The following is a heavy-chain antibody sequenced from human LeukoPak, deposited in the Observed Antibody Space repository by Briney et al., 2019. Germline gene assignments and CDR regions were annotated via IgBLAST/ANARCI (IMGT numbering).Heavy chain of an antibody. Sequence: SQTLSLTCTVSGGSMNNGNYYWTWIRQPAGKALEWIGRMYNIGNTDYNSSLKSRVTMSVDTSKDQFSLKLSSVTAADSAVYYCARGVHCTTASCQGSYVDVWGKGTTVIVSS. CDR1: GGSMNNGNYY. V-gene: IGHV4-61*02. D-gene: IGHD2/OR15-2a*01. CDR3: ARGVHCTTASCQGSYVDV. J-gene: IGHJ6*03. CDR2: MYNIGNT.